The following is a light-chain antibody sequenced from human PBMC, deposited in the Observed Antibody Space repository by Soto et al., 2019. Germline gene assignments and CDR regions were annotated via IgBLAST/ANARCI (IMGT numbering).Light chain of an antibody. Sequence: QSALTQPPSASGSPGQSVTMSCTGPKSDIGVYDFVSWYQHHPGKAPRLIIYAVVQRPSGVPDRFSGSKSGNTASLTVSGLQAADEGDSLCKSYYGTNTDVVGSGTKVTVL. J-gene: IGLJ1*01. CDR3: KSYYGTNTDV. CDR1: KSDIGVYDF. CDR2: AVV. V-gene: IGLV2-8*01.